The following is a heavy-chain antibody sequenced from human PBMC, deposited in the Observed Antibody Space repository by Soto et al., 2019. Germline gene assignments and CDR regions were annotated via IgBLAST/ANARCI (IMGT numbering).Heavy chain of an antibody. J-gene: IGHJ3*02. CDR1: GYTFTSYG. D-gene: IGHD6-19*01. CDR3: ARDQEWLVVDAFDI. Sequence: ASVKVSCKASGYTFTSYGISWVRQAPGQGLERMGWISAYNGNTNYAQKLQGRVTMTTDTSTSTAYMELRSLRSDDTAVYYCARDQEWLVVDAFDIWGQGTMVTVSS. V-gene: IGHV1-18*01. CDR2: ISAYNGNT.